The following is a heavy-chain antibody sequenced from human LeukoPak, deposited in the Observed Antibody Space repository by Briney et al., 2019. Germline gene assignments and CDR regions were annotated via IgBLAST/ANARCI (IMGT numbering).Heavy chain of an antibody. D-gene: IGHD3-16*01. CDR2: INHSGST. V-gene: IGHV4-34*01. Sequence: SETLSLTCAVYGGSFSGYYWSWIRQPPGKGLEWIGEINHSGSTNYNPSLKSRVTISVDTSKNQFSLKLSSVTAADTAVYYCASSLITRGYFDYWGQGTLATVSS. CDR3: ASSLITRGYFDY. J-gene: IGHJ4*02. CDR1: GGSFSGYY.